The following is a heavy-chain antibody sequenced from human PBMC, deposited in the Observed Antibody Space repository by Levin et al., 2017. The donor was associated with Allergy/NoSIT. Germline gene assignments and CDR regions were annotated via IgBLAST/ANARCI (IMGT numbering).Heavy chain of an antibody. J-gene: IGHJ3*02. CDR2: ISYDGSNK. Sequence: PGESLKISCAASGFTFSSYAMHWVRQAPGKGLEWVAVISYDGSNKYYADSVKGRFTISRDNSKNTLYLQMNSLRAEDTAVYYCARDATYSSPYAFDIWGQGTMVTVSS. D-gene: IGHD6-19*01. V-gene: IGHV3-30-3*01. CDR1: GFTFSSYA. CDR3: ARDATYSSPYAFDI.